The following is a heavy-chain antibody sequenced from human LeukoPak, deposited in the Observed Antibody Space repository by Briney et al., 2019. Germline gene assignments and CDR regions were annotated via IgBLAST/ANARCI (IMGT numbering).Heavy chain of an antibody. CDR1: GGSFSGYY. J-gene: IGHJ4*02. Sequence: SETLSLTCAVYGGSFSGYYWSWIRQPPGKGLEWIGEINHSGSTNYNPSLKSRVTISVDTSKNQFSLKLSSMTAADTAVYYCARDQEITMVRGVIIIPGSFDYRGQGTLVTVSS. CDR2: INHSGST. D-gene: IGHD3-10*01. CDR3: ARDQEITMVRGVIIIPGSFDY. V-gene: IGHV4-34*01.